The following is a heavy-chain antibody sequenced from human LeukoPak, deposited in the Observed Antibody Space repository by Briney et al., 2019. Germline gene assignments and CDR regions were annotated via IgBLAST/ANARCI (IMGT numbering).Heavy chain of an antibody. V-gene: IGHV4-30-4*01. Sequence: PSETLSPTCTVSGGSISSGDYYWSWIRQPPGKGLEWIGYIYYSGSTYYNPSLKSRVTISVDTSKNQFSLKLSSVTAADTAVYYCARDLSYYDSSGYNPWGQGTLVTVSS. D-gene: IGHD3-22*01. CDR3: ARDLSYYDSSGYNP. CDR2: IYYSGST. CDR1: GGSISSGDYY. J-gene: IGHJ5*02.